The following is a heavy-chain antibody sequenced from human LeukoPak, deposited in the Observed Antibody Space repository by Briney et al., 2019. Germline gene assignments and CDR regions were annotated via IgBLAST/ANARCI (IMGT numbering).Heavy chain of an antibody. J-gene: IGHJ6*03. D-gene: IGHD1-26*01. CDR1: GFTLSRYG. V-gene: IGHV3-30*03. CDR2: ISHDGTNT. CDR3: ARHPGDFTGIVNYYYMDV. Sequence: GGSLRLSCAASGFTLSRYGMHWVRQGPGKGLEWLSIISHDGTNTYYGDSVKGRFTISRDNSNNTLFLQMNSLRPEDTAVYFCARHPGDFTGIVNYYYMDVWGKGTTVTVSS.